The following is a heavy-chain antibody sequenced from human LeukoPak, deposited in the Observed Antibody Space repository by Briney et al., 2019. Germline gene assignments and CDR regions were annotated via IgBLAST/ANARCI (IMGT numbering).Heavy chain of an antibody. D-gene: IGHD3-22*01. J-gene: IGHJ4*02. Sequence: GGSLRLSCAASGFTFSDYYMSWIRQAPGKGLEWVSYISSSGSTIYYADSVKGRFTISRDNAKNSLYLQMNSLRAEDTAVYYCARAHNNHYYHSIDVTQQYFDYWGQGTLVTVSS. CDR2: ISSSGSTI. V-gene: IGHV3-11*04. CDR1: GFTFSDYY. CDR3: ARAHNNHYYHSIDVTQQYFDY.